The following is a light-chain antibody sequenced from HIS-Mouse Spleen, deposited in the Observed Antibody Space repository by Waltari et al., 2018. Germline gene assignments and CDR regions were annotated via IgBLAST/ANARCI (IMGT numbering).Light chain of an antibody. CDR1: SSDVRSYNL. V-gene: IGLV2-23*01. Sequence: QSITISCTGTSSDVRSYNLVSWYQQHPGKAPKLMIYEGSKRPSGVSNRFSGSKSGNTASLTISGLQAEDEADYYCCSYAGSSTWVFGGGTKLTVL. CDR3: CSYAGSSTWV. J-gene: IGLJ3*02. CDR2: EGS.